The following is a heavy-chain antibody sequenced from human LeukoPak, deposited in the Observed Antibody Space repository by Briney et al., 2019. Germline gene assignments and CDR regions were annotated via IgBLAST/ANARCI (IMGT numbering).Heavy chain of an antibody. J-gene: IGHJ4*02. CDR2: IYTSGST. V-gene: IGHV4-61*02. Sequence: PSETLSLTCTVSGGSISSGSYYWSWIRQPAGKGLEWIGRIYTSGSTNYNPSLKSRVTISVDKSKNQFSLKLSSVTAADTAVYYCARDYYDSSGYSKIDYWGQGTLVTVSS. CDR1: GGSISSGSYY. CDR3: ARDYYDSSGYSKIDY. D-gene: IGHD3-22*01.